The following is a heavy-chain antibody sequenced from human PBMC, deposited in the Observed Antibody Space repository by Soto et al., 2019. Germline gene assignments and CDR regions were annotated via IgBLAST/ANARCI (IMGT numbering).Heavy chain of an antibody. D-gene: IGHD1-26*01. CDR1: GGSFSGYY. Sequence: SETLSLTCAVYGGSFSGYYWSWIRQPPGKGLEWIGEINHSGSTNYNPSLKSRVTISVDTSKNQFSLKLSSVTAADTAVYYCDRARIVGATRVIFDYWGQGTLVTVSS. V-gene: IGHV4-34*01. CDR3: DRARIVGATRVIFDY. J-gene: IGHJ4*02. CDR2: INHSGST.